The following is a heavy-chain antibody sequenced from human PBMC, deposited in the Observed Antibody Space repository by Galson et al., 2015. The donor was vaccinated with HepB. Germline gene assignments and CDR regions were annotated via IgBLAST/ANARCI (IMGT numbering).Heavy chain of an antibody. J-gene: IGHJ5*02. CDR3: AKGGGYGDYEGWFDP. Sequence: SLRLSCAASGFTFSSYAMSWVRQAPGKGLEWVSAMSGSGGSTYYADSVKGRFTISRDKSKNTLYLQMNSLRAEDTAVYYCAKGGGYGDYEGWFDPWGQGTLVTVPS. CDR2: MSGSGGST. CDR1: GFTFSSYA. D-gene: IGHD4-17*01. V-gene: IGHV3-23*01.